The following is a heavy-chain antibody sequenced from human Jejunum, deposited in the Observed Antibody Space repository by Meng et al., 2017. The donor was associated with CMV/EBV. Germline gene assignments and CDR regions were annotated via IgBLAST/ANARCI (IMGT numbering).Heavy chain of an antibody. CDR2: INPSGDRS. Sequence: SGYTFNSYYIHWVRQAPGQGLGWMGIINPSGDRSIYAQQFQGRVTITGDTSTSTLYMELSGLRSEDTAMYYCARGPLLTASHYYCENWGQGTLVTVSS. D-gene: IGHD4/OR15-4a*01. CDR1: GYTFNSYY. V-gene: IGHV1-46*02. CDR3: ARGPLLTASHYYCEN. J-gene: IGHJ4*02.